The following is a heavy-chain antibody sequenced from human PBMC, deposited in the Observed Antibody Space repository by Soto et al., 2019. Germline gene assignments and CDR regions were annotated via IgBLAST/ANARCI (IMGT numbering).Heavy chain of an antibody. J-gene: IGHJ5*02. D-gene: IGHD3-9*01. CDR3: ARMYDILPGYTTSGWFDP. Sequence: SETLSLTCTVSGGSISSSSYYWGWIRQPPGKGLEWIGRIYYSGSTYYNPSLESRVTISVDTSKTQFSLKLSSVTAADTAVYYCARMYDILPGYTTSGWFDPWGQGTLVTVSS. CDR1: GGSISSSSYY. V-gene: IGHV4-39*01. CDR2: IYYSGST.